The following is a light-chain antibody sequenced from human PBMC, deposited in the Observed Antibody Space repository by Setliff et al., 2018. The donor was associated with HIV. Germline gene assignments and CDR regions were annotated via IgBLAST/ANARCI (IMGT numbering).Light chain of an antibody. CDR3: TSSTSSDIYV. CDR2: DVS. CDR1: SSDVGTYNY. J-gene: IGLJ1*01. V-gene: IGLV2-14*03. Sequence: QSALTQPASVSGSPGQSITISCTGTSSDVGTYNYVSWYQQHPGKAPKLMIYDVSKRPSGVSDRFSGSKSGNTASLTISGLQAEDEADYYCTSSTSSDIYVFATGTKVTVL.